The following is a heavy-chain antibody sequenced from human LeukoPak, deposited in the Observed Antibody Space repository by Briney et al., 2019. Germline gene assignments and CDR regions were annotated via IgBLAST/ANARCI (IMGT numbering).Heavy chain of an antibody. J-gene: IGHJ5*02. D-gene: IGHD4-17*01. CDR3: ARDSTVTSWFDP. Sequence: ASVKVSCKASGYTFTDYYMHWVRQAPGQGLEWMGWINPNSGGTNYAQKFQGRVTMTRDTSISTAYMELSRLRSDDTAVYYCARDSTVTSWFDPWGQGTLVTVSS. V-gene: IGHV1-2*02. CDR2: INPNSGGT. CDR1: GYTFTDYY.